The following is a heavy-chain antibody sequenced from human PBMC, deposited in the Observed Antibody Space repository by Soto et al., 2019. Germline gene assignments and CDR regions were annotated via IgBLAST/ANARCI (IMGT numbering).Heavy chain of an antibody. CDR2: IYPGDSDT. V-gene: IGHV5-51*01. Sequence: GAPLKTSCKGSGYSFTSYWVGLVRQMPGKGLEWMGIIYPGDSDTRYSPSFQGQVTISADKSISTAYLQCSSLKAPDTATYYCARRYSGYEGDAFDNWGQGTMVTVSS. CDR1: GYSFTSYW. J-gene: IGHJ3*02. CDR3: ARRYSGYEGDAFDN. D-gene: IGHD5-12*01.